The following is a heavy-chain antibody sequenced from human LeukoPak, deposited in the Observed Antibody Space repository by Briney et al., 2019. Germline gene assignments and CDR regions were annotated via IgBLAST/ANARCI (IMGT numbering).Heavy chain of an antibody. CDR3: AKGSGYCTINNCYPPDD. D-gene: IGHD2-2*01. J-gene: IGHJ4*02. CDR2: IRDDGGDK. CDR1: GFTFSSYG. V-gene: IGHV3-30*02. Sequence: GGSLRLSCAASGFTFSSYGMHWVRQAPGKGLEWVAFIRDDGGDKFYADSVKDRFTISRDSSKNTLYLQMNSLRAEDTALYYCAKGSGYCTINNCYPPDDWGQGTLVTVSS.